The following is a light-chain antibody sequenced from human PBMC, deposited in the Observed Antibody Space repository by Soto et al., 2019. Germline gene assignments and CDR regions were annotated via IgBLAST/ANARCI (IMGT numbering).Light chain of an antibody. Sequence: EIVMTQSPATLSVSPGERATLSCRASQSVGGNLAWYQQKPGQPPRLLIYAASSRPTGIPARFSGSGSGTAFTLTISSLQSEDFAVYYCQQYNNWPPWTFGQGTKVETK. CDR2: AAS. V-gene: IGKV3-15*01. CDR3: QQYNNWPPWT. CDR1: QSVGGN. J-gene: IGKJ1*01.